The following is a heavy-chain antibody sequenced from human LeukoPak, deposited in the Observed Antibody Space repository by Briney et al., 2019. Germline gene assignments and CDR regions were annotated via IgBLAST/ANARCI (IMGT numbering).Heavy chain of an antibody. CDR3: ARGYFGGWYFDY. J-gene: IGHJ4*02. Sequence: PSETLSLTCTVSDGSISSGDYYWSWIRQPPGKGLEWIGYIYYSGSTYYNPSLKSRVTISIDTSKNQFSLKLSSVTAADTAVYYCARGYFGGWYFDYWGQGTLVTVSS. V-gene: IGHV4-30-4*01. CDR1: DGSISSGDYY. D-gene: IGHD6-19*01. CDR2: IYYSGST.